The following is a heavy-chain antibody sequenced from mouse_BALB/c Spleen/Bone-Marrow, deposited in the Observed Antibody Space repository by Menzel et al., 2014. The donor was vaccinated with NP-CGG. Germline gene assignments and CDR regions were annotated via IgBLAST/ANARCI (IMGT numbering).Heavy chain of an antibody. Sequence: EVQLVESGGGLVKPGGSLKLSCAASGFTFSSYAMSWVRQTPEKRLEWVASINNGGSTYYPDSVKGRLTISRDNARNILFLQMSSLRSEDTAMYYCARERDYDWFAYWGQGTLVTVSA. CDR3: ARERDYDWFAY. V-gene: IGHV5-6-5*01. CDR1: GFTFSSYA. J-gene: IGHJ3*01. CDR2: INNGGST. D-gene: IGHD2-4*01.